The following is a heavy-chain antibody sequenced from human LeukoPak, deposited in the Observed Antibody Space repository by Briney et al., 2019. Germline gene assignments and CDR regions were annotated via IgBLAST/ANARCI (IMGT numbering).Heavy chain of an antibody. CDR1: GGSITNYN. D-gene: IGHD3-22*01. J-gene: IGHJ6*03. CDR2: IYHSGST. CDR3: ARVNESSGYYFSPNHYYMDV. Sequence: PSETLSLTCTVSGGSITNYNWGWIRQPPGKGLEWIGSIYHSGSTYYNPSLKSRVTISVDTSKNQFSLKLSSVTAADTAVYYCARVNESSGYYFSPNHYYMDVWGKGTTVTVSS. V-gene: IGHV4-38-2*02.